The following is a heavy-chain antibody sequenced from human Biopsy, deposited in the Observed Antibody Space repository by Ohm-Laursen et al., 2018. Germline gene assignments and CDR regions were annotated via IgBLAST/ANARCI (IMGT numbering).Heavy chain of an antibody. D-gene: IGHD2-15*01. V-gene: IGHV1-2*02. J-gene: IGHJ4*02. CDR1: GGTFSSFP. CDR3: ARDPYCSGGNCYSPLDH. CDR2: IDPDGGRT. Sequence: GSSVKVSCKASGGTFSSFPFNWVRQAPGQGLEWMGWIDPDGGRTSFGQNFQGRVTMTSDTSTGTAYLELTRLRSDDTAVYYCARDPYCSGGNCYSPLDHWGQGTLVTVSA.